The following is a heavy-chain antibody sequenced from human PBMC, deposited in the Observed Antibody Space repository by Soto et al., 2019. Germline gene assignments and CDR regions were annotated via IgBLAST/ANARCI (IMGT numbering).Heavy chain of an antibody. CDR3: ARAGTSSGGYFYYYYYLDV. CDR1: GFTFSSYD. D-gene: IGHD2-15*01. Sequence: PGGSLRLSCAASGFTFSSYDMHWVRQATGKGLEWVSAIGTAGDTYYPGSVKGRFTISRENAKNSLYLQMNSLRAGDTAVYYCARAGTSSGGYFYYYYYLDVWGKGTTVTVSS. CDR2: IGTAGDT. V-gene: IGHV3-13*01. J-gene: IGHJ6*03.